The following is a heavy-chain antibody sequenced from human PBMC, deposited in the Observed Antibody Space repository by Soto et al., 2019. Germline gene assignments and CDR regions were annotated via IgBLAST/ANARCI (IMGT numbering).Heavy chain of an antibody. Sequence: ASVKVSCKASGYTFTGYYMHWVRQAPGQGLEWMGWINPNRGGTNYAQKFQGWVTMTMDTSISTVYMELSRLKSDDTAVYYCARGFRDCVGDIVVVPAAPSYYYYYGMDVWGQGTTVTVSS. CDR2: INPNRGGT. V-gene: IGHV1-2*04. CDR3: ARGFRDCVGDIVVVPAAPSYYYYYGMDV. J-gene: IGHJ6*02. D-gene: IGHD2-2*01. CDR1: GYTFTGYY.